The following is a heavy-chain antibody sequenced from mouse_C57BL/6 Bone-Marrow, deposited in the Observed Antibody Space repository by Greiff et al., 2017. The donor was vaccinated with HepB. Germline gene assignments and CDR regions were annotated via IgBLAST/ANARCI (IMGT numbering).Heavy chain of an antibody. CDR3: AREGFDGDYPWFAY. D-gene: IGHD2-13*01. V-gene: IGHV1-22*01. J-gene: IGHJ3*01. CDR2: INPNNGGT. Sequence: EVQLQQSGPELVKPGASVKMSCKASGYTFTDYNMHWVKQSHGKSLEWIGYINPNNGGTSYNQKFKGKATLTVNKSSSTAYLELRSLTSEDSAVYYCAREGFDGDYPWFAYWGQGTLVTVSA. CDR1: GYTFTDYN.